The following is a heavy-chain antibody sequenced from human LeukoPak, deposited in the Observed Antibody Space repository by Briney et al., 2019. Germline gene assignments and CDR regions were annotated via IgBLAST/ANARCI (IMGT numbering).Heavy chain of an antibody. CDR3: ARDLGGSSSYVWLDP. D-gene: IGHD6-6*01. CDR1: GYTFTTYH. V-gene: IGHV1-46*01. J-gene: IGHJ5*02. CDR2: INPSSGFK. Sequence: ASVTVSCKASGYTFTTYHMHWVRQAPGQGLEWMGIINPSSGFKHNAQKFQDRFTMTRDTSTSTVYMELSSLTPEDTAVYYCARDLGGSSSYVWLDPWGQGTLVTVSS.